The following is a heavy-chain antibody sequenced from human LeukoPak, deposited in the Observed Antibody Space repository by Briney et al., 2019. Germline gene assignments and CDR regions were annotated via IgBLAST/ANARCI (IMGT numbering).Heavy chain of an antibody. Sequence: GGSLRLSCAASGFTFSSYGMHWVRQAPGKGLEWVAVISYDGSNKYYADSVKGRFTISRDNSKNTLYLQMNSLRAEDTAVYYCAKDSGYSSGPSDYWGREPWSPSPQ. D-gene: IGHD6-19*01. J-gene: IGHJ4*02. CDR2: ISYDGSNK. V-gene: IGHV3-30*18. CDR1: GFTFSSYG. CDR3: AKDSGYSSGPSDY.